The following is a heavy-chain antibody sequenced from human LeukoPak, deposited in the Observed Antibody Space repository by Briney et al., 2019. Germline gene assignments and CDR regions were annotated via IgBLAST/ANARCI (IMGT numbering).Heavy chain of an antibody. CDR3: ATPTAGTWHFDY. V-gene: IGHV3-7*01. D-gene: IGHD1-1*01. J-gene: IGHJ4*02. CDR2: IKQDASER. Sequence: GGSLRLSCAASGFTSSSYWMTWVRQAPGKGLEWVANIKQDASERYYVDSVKGRITISRDNAKNSLYLQMNSLRAEDTAVYYCATPTAGTWHFDYWGQGTLVTVSS. CDR1: GFTSSSYW.